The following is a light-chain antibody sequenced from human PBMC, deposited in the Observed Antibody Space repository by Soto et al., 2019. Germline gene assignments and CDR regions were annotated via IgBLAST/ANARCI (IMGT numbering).Light chain of an antibody. V-gene: IGLV2-14*01. Sequence: QSALTQPASVSGSPGQSITISCTGTSSDVGGYDFVSWYQQHPGKAPKVMIYDVRNRPSGVSNRLSGSKSGNTASLTISGLQAEDEADYYCCSYTSSDTYVFGTGTKVTVL. CDR3: CSYTSSDTYV. J-gene: IGLJ1*01. CDR1: SSDVGGYDF. CDR2: DVR.